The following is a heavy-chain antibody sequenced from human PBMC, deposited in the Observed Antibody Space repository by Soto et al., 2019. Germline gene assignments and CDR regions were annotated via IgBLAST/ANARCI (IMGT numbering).Heavy chain of an antibody. CDR2: MFYVGAT. V-gene: IGHV4-30-4*01. D-gene: IGHD2-2*01. Sequence: QVQLQESGPGLVEPSQTLSLTCSVSGGSISSGDYYWSWIRQPPGKGLEWIGYMFYVGATYYNPSLKSRVTLTVDTSKNQFSLKLSSVTAADTAVYHCARVVGFCSSPSCRGRNWFDPWGQGTLVSVTS. CDR1: GGSISSGDYY. CDR3: ARVVGFCSSPSCRGRNWFDP. J-gene: IGHJ5*02.